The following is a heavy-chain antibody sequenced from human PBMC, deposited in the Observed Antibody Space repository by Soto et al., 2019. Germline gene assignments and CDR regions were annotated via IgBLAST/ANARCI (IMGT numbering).Heavy chain of an antibody. CDR3: ARGDDTYYDFRTRPTAAGMDV. Sequence: GGSLRLSCAASGFTFSSYSMNWVRQAPGKGLEWVPSISSSSSYIYYADSVKGRFTISRDNAKNSLYLQMNSLRAEDTAVYYCARGDDTYYDFRTRPTAAGMDVWGQGTTVTVSS. J-gene: IGHJ6*02. CDR2: ISSSSSYI. V-gene: IGHV3-21*01. CDR1: GFTFSSYS. D-gene: IGHD3-3*01.